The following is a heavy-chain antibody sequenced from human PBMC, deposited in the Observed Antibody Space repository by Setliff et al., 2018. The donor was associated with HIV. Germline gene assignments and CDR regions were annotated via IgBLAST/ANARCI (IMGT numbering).Heavy chain of an antibody. CDR1: GRSISSYY. Sequence: PSETLSLTCTVSGRSISSYYWSWIRQPPGKGLEWIGYIYTSGSTNYNPALKSRVTISVDTSKNQFSLKLSSVTAADTAVYYCARRGVVGWGYYSSPIFDYWGQGTLVTVSS. D-gene: IGHD3-10*01. V-gene: IGHV4-4*09. CDR3: ARRGVVGWGYYSSPIFDY. CDR2: IYTSGST. J-gene: IGHJ4*02.